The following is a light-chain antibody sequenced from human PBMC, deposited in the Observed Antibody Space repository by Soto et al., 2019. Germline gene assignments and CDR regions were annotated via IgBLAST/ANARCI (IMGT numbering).Light chain of an antibody. CDR2: DAS. J-gene: IGKJ1*01. Sequence: DIQMTQSPSSLSASVGDRVTITCRASQTISTYLNWYQQKPGKAPRLLIYDASSLLSGVPSRFSGSGSGTDFTLTIASLQPEDFAVYYCQQYGSSPWTFGQGTKVEIK. CDR3: QQYGSSPWT. CDR1: QTISTY. V-gene: IGKV1-39*01.